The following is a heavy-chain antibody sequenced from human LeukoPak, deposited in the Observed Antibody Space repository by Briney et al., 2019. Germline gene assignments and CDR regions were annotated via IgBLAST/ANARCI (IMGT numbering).Heavy chain of an antibody. D-gene: IGHD3-10*01. CDR2: ISGSGGST. CDR3: AKVVRALDY. J-gene: IGHJ4*02. CDR1: GFTLSNAW. V-gene: IGHV3-23*01. Sequence: GGSLRLSCAASGFTLSNAWMSWVRQAPGKGLEWVSAISGSGGSTYYADSVKGRFTISRDNSKNTLYLQMNSLRAEDTAVYYCAKVVRALDYWGQGTLVTVSS.